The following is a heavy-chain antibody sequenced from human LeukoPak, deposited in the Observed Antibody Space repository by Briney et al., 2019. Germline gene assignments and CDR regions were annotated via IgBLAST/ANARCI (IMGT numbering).Heavy chain of an antibody. J-gene: IGHJ4*02. CDR2: IHYTGST. V-gene: IGHV4-59*01. D-gene: IGHD3-16*01. CDR1: GGSINSYY. CDR3: ARDNDSRDPPHFDY. Sequence: SETLSLTCTVSGGSINSYYWSWIRQPPGKGLECIGYIHYTGSTNYNPSLKSRVTISVDTSKSQFSLKLYSVTAEDTAVYYCARDNDSRDPPHFDYWGQGTLVTVSS.